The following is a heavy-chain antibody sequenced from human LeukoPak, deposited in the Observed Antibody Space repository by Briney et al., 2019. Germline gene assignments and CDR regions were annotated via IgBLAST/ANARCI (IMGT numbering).Heavy chain of an antibody. D-gene: IGHD1-26*01. J-gene: IGHJ4*02. CDR3: ARERLVVGSAYFDF. CDR2: ISGSGSNT. V-gene: IGHV3-23*01. Sequence: GGSLRLSCAASGFSFSSYGMHWVRQAPGKGLEWVSAISGSGSNTYYADSLRGRFTISRDNSKNTVLLQMNSLRAEDTAEYYCARERLVVGSAYFDFWGQGTLVTVSS. CDR1: GFSFSSYG.